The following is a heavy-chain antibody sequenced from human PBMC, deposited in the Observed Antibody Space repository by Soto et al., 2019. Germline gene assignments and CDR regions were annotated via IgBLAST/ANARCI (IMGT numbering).Heavy chain of an antibody. CDR1: ACRCGNYN. J-gene: IGHJ3*02. D-gene: IGHD6-19*01. Sequence: GGSLRLWCAAAACRCGNYNRNWVRQAPGKGLEWVSYISSSSTTIYYADSVKGRFTISRDSAKNSLYLQMNGLRAEDTAVYYCARDDSRGPDALDIWGQGTMVTVSS. CDR3: ARDDSRGPDALDI. CDR2: ISSSSTTI. V-gene: IGHV3-48*01.